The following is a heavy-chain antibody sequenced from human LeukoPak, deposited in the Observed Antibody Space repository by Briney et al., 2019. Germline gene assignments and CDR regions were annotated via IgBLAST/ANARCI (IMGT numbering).Heavy chain of an antibody. V-gene: IGHV3-9*01. CDR3: ANADGQLELHLY. CDR1: GFTFDDYA. J-gene: IGHJ4*02. D-gene: IGHD1-7*01. CDR2: ISWNSGSI. Sequence: GGSLRLSSAASGFTFDDYAMHWVRQAPGKGLEWVSGISWNSGSIGYADSVKGRFTISRDNSKNTLYLQMNSLRAEDTAVYYCANADGQLELHLYWGQGTLVTVSS.